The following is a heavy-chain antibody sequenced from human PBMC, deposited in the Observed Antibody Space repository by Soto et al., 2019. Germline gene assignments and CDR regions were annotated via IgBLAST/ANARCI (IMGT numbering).Heavy chain of an antibody. CDR1: GGSFSGYY. CDR2: INHSGST. CDR3: ARGAINGSGSYPYYYYYYGMDV. D-gene: IGHD3-10*01. J-gene: IGHJ6*02. V-gene: IGHV4-34*01. Sequence: KPSETLSLTCAVYGGSFSGYYWSWIRQPPGKGLEWIGEINHSGSTNYNPSLKSRVTISVDTSKNQFSLKLSSVTAADTAVYYCARGAINGSGSYPYYYYYYGMDVWGQGTTVTVSS.